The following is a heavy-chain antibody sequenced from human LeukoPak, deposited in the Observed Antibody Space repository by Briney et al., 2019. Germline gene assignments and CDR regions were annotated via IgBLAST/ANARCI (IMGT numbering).Heavy chain of an antibody. Sequence: SETLSLTCTVSGGSITSYFWTGFRQPPGKGLEWIGYIYHSGTTNYNPSLKSRVSISVDTSKTQCSLSLRSVTAADTAVYYCAQMAPFSPSFSQQWGQGTLVTVSS. CDR3: AQMAPFSPSFSQQ. CDR2: IYHSGTT. J-gene: IGHJ1*01. V-gene: IGHV4-59*01. D-gene: IGHD5-24*01. CDR1: GGSITSYF.